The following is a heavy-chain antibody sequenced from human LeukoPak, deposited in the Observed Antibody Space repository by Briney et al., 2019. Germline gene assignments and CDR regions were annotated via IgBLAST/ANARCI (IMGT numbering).Heavy chain of an antibody. CDR3: AKDEWDAWSGYYGCFDY. J-gene: IGHJ4*02. V-gene: IGHV3-33*06. Sequence: QPGGSLRLSCAASGFTFSSYGMHWVRQAPGKGLEWVAVIWYDGSNEYYADSVKGRFTISRDNSKNTLYLQMNSLRAEDTAVYYCAKDEWDAWSGYYGCFDYWGQGTLVTVSS. D-gene: IGHD3-3*01. CDR2: IWYDGSNE. CDR1: GFTFSSYG.